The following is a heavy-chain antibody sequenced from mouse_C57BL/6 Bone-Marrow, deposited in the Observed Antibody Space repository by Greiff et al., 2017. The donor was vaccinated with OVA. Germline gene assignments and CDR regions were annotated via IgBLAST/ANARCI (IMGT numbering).Heavy chain of an antibody. CDR2: ISGGGGNT. Sequence: DVQLVESGGGLVKPGGSLKLSCAASGFTFSSYTMSWVRQTPEKRLEWVATISGGGGNTYYPDSVKGRFTISRDNAKNTLYLQMSSLRSEDTALYYCARPDLLWSSDVWGTGTTVTVSS. CDR1: GFTFSSYT. D-gene: IGHD2-1*01. J-gene: IGHJ1*03. CDR3: ARPDLLWSSDV. V-gene: IGHV5-9*01.